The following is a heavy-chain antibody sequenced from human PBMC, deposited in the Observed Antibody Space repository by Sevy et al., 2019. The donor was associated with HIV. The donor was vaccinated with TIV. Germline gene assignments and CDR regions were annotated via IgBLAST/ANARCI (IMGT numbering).Heavy chain of an antibody. V-gene: IGHV3-7*01. CDR1: GFTFSSYW. D-gene: IGHD3-9*01. CDR2: IKQDGSEK. J-gene: IGHJ6*02. Sequence: GGSLRLSCAASGFTFSSYWMSWVRQAPGKGLEWVANIKQDGSEKYYVDSVKGRFTISRDNAKNSLYLQMNSLRAEDTAVYYCAREGRITIFVSYYYGMDVWGQGTTVTVSS. CDR3: AREGRITIFVSYYYGMDV.